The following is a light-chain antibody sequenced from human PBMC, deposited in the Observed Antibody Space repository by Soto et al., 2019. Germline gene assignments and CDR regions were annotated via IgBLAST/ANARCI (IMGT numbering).Light chain of an antibody. CDR3: QQYNNYSWT. Sequence: DIQMTQSPSTLSASVGDRVTITCRASQSISSWLAWYQQKPGKAPKLLIYDASSLESGVPSRFSGSGSGTEFTLTISSLQPDDFATYHCQQYNNYSWTFGQGTKVDIK. CDR1: QSISSW. V-gene: IGKV1-5*01. CDR2: DAS. J-gene: IGKJ1*01.